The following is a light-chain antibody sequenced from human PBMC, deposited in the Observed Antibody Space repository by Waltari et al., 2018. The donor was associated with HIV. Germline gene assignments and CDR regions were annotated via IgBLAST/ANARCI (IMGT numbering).Light chain of an antibody. CDR2: SNT. CDR3: SALVASLGAGM. CDR1: TSNIGTNN. Sequence: QSVLTQPPSASGTPGQRIIISCSGSTSNIGTNNVNWYQPLPGTTPILLMHSNTQRPSGVPSRFSGSRSGTSSSLAISGLQSEDEGDYYCSALVASLGAGMFGGGSKLTVL. J-gene: IGLJ3*02. V-gene: IGLV1-44*01.